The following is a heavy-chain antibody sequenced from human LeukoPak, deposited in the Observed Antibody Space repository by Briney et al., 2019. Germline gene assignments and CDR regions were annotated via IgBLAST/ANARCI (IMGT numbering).Heavy chain of an antibody. CDR3: AKPVIPSAYQGTYYMDV. J-gene: IGHJ6*03. V-gene: IGHV3-30*02. Sequence: PGGSLRLSCPASGLIFSSYGMHWVRQAPGEGLEWVAYIRHDESKTFYADSVKGRFTISRDNSKNTLYLQMHSLRAEDTALYYCAKPVIPSAYQGTYYMDVWGKGTTVTVSS. CDR1: GLIFSSYG. CDR2: IRHDESKT. D-gene: IGHD3-16*01.